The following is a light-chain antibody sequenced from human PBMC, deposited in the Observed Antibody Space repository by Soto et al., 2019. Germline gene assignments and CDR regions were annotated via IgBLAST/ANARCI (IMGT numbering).Light chain of an antibody. Sequence: EIVMTQSPVTLSVSPGDRATLSCRASQSVNSNLAWYQQKPGQTPKLRIYVASTRATGIPARFSGSGSGTEFTITICRLQSEDFAVYYCQQYNVWPLTFGGGTKVEFK. CDR2: VAS. J-gene: IGKJ4*01. V-gene: IGKV3-15*01. CDR1: QSVNSN. CDR3: QQYNVWPLT.